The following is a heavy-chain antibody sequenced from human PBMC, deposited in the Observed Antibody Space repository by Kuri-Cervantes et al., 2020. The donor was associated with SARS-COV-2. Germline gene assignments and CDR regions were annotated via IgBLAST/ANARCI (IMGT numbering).Heavy chain of an antibody. Sequence: SQTLSLTCAVYGGSFSDYYWSWVRQPPGKGLEWIGEINHSGNTNYDPPLKSRVTISVDTSKNQFSLKLSSVTAADTAVYYCAWRGSTGALDYWGQGTLVTVSS. CDR1: GGSFSDYY. CDR2: INHSGNT. D-gene: IGHD5/OR15-5a*01. V-gene: IGHV4-34*01. CDR3: AWRGSTGALDY. J-gene: IGHJ4*02.